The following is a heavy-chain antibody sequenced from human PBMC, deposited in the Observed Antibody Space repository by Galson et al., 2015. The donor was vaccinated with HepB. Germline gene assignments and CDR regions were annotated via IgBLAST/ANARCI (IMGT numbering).Heavy chain of an antibody. V-gene: IGHV4-39*01. CDR1: GGSISSSTYY. CDR3: ARHLRSGWYYFDY. D-gene: IGHD6-19*01. CDR2: IYYSGNT. Sequence: LSLTCTVSGGSISSSTYYWGWIRQPPGKGLEWIGTIYYSGNTYYNPSLKSRVIISVDTSKNQFSLRLSSVTAADTAVYYCARHLRSGWYYFDYWGQGTLVTVSS. J-gene: IGHJ4*02.